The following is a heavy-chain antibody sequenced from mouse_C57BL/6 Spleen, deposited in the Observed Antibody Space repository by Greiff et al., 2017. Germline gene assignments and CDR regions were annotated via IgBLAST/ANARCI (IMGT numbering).Heavy chain of an antibody. J-gene: IGHJ4*01. D-gene: IGHD1-2*01. CDR3: ARDGPLRPSGDYDAMDY. Sequence: VQLQQSGPELVKPGASVKISCKASGYAFSSSWMNWVKQRPGKGLEWIGRIYPGDGDTNYNGKFKGKATMTADKSSSTAYMQLSSLTSEDSAVYFCARDGPLRPSGDYDAMDYWGQGTSVTVSS. CDR2: IYPGDGDT. V-gene: IGHV1-82*01. CDR1: GYAFSSSW.